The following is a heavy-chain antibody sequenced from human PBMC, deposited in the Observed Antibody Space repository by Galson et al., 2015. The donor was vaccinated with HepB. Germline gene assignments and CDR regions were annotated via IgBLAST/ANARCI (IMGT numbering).Heavy chain of an antibody. CDR2: ISGPGRNT. V-gene: IGHV3-23*01. CDR3: AKDTGAYFDWSYYFDY. D-gene: IGHD3-9*01. CDR1: GFSFSSYA. Sequence: SLRLCCAASGFSFSSYAMSWVRQAPGKGLQWVSTISGPGRNTYYADSVKGRFTISRDNSKNTLFLQMNSLRAEDTAVYYCAKDTGAYFDWSYYFDYWGQGTPVTVSS. J-gene: IGHJ4*02.